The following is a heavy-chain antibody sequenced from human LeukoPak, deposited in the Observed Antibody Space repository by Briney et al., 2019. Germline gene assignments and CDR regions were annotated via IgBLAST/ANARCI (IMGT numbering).Heavy chain of an antibody. V-gene: IGHV1-46*01. D-gene: IGHD5-12*01. CDR1: GYTFTSNY. Sequence: ASVKVSCKASGYTFTSNYIHWVRQAPGQGLEWMGMIYPRDGSTSYAQKFQGRVTITADESTSTAYMELSSLRSEDTAVYYCARDSSGYDWGYYFDYWGQGTLVTVSS. CDR2: IYPRDGST. CDR3: ARDSSGYDWGYYFDY. J-gene: IGHJ4*02.